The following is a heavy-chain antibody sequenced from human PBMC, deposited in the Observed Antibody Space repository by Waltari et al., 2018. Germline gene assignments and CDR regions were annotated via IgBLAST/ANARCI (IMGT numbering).Heavy chain of an antibody. Sequence: SCKASGYTFTSYDINWVRQATGQGLEWMGWMNPNSGNTGYAQKFQGRVTMTRNTSISTAYMELSSLRSEDTAVYYCARGGARRALRFLEWLSEYPFDIWGQGTMVTVSS. V-gene: IGHV1-8*01. CDR1: GYTFTSYD. CDR3: ARGGARRALRFLEWLSEYPFDI. D-gene: IGHD3-3*01. J-gene: IGHJ3*02. CDR2: MNPNSGNT.